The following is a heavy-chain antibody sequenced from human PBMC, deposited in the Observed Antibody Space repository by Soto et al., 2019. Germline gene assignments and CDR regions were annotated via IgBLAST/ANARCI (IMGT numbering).Heavy chain of an antibody. V-gene: IGHV4-39*01. Sequence: SYCRGLIRQPPGKGLEWIGSIYSGGSTYYNPSLKSRVTISVDTSKNQFSLKLSSVTAADTAVYYCASRVYGAPLWGQGTLVTVSS. CDR2: IYSGGST. J-gene: IGHJ4*02. CDR1: SYC. CDR3: ASRVYGAPL. D-gene: IGHD3-10*01.